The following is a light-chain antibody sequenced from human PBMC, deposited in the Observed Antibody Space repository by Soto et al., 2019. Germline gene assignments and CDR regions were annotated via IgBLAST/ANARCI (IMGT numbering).Light chain of an antibody. CDR1: RSDVGGYNY. V-gene: IGLV2-14*01. CDR2: DVS. Sequence: QSALTQPASVSGSPGQSITISCTGTRSDVGGYNYVSWYQQHAGKAPKLMIYDVSNRPSGVSNRFSGSKSGNTASLTISGLQAEDEADYYCSSYTSSSTLVVFGGGTKVTVL. J-gene: IGLJ2*01. CDR3: SSYTSSSTLVV.